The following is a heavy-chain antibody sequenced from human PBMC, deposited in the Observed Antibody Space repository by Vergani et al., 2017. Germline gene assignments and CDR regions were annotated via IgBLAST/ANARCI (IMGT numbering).Heavy chain of an antibody. V-gene: IGHV1-18*01. D-gene: IGHD6-13*01. CDR1: GYTFTSYG. J-gene: IGHJ4*02. CDR3: AGDPRNSSSWYDGRQSSPPGAHY. Sequence: QVQLVQSGAEVKKPGASVKVSCKASGYTFTSYGISWVRQAPGQGLEWMGWISAYNGNTNYAQKLQGRVTMTTDTSTSTAYMELRSLRSDETAVYYCAGDPRNSSSWYDGRQSSPPGAHYWGQGTLVIVSS. CDR2: ISAYNGNT.